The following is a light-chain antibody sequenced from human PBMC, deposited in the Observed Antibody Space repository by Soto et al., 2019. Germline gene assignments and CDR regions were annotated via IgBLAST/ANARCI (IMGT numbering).Light chain of an antibody. CDR2: DVN. Sequence: QSVLTQPASVSGSPGQSITISCTGTSSDVGGYNYVSWYQQHPGKAPKLMIYDVNTRPSGVSNRFSGSKSGNTASLTISGLQDEDEADYYCSSYTSSISFGGGTKLTVL. CDR1: SSDVGGYNY. CDR3: SSYTSSIS. V-gene: IGLV2-14*01. J-gene: IGLJ2*01.